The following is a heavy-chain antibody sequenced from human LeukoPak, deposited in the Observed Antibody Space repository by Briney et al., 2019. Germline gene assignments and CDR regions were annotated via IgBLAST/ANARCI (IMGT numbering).Heavy chain of an antibody. CDR3: AKAGGSGNEPFDS. Sequence: PGGPLRLSCAVSGFTSSSFSSYAMSWVRQAPGKGLEWISHISGGGGTTYYADSVKGRFTISRDNSKNTLYLQMNSLRVEDTAIYSCAKAGGSGNEPFDSWGQGTLVTVSS. V-gene: IGHV3-23*01. CDR2: ISGGGGTT. CDR1: GFTSSSFSSYA. D-gene: IGHD3-10*01. J-gene: IGHJ4*02.